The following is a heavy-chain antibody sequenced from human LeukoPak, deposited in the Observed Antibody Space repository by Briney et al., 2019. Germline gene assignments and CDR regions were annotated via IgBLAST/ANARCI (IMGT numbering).Heavy chain of an antibody. Sequence: SETLSLTCTVSGGSISSHYWSWIRQPPGKGLEWIGYIYYSGSTNYNPSLKSRVTISVDTSKNQFSLKLSSVTAADTAVYYCARRRRGSGSYYNFDYWGQGTLVTVSS. CDR2: IYYSGST. CDR3: ARRRRGSGSYYNFDY. D-gene: IGHD3-10*01. J-gene: IGHJ4*02. CDR1: GGSISSHY. V-gene: IGHV4-59*11.